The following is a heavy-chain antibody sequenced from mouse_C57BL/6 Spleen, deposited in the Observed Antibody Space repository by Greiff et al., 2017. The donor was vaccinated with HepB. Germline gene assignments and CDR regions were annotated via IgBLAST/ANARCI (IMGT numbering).Heavy chain of an antibody. CDR1: GYAFSSSW. V-gene: IGHV1-82*01. CDR3: ARLLSHWYFDV. D-gene: IGHD2-1*01. CDR2: IYPGDGDT. Sequence: VMLVESGPELVKPGASVKISCKASGYAFSSSWMNWVKQRPGKGLEWIGRIYPGDGDTNYNGKFKGKATLTADKSSSTAYMQLSSLTSEDSAVYFCARLLSHWYFDVWGTGTTVTVSS. J-gene: IGHJ1*03.